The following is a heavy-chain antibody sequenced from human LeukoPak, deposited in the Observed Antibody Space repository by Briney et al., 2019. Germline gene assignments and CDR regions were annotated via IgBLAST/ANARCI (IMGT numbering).Heavy chain of an antibody. V-gene: IGHV3-9*01. J-gene: IGHJ6*02. CDR2: ISWNSGSI. CDR1: GFTFDDYA. CDR3: ARVIAVAYYGMDV. D-gene: IGHD6-19*01. Sequence: GGSLRLSCAASGFTFDDYAMHWVRQAPGKGLEWVSGISWNSGSIGYADSVKGRFTISRDNAKNTLYLQMNSLRAEDTAVYYCARVIAVAYYGMDVWGQGTTVTVSS.